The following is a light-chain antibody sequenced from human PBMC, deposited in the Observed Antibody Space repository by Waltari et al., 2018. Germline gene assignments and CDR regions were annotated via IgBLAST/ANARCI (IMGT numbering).Light chain of an antibody. CDR2: WAS. CDR1: QSVLFSSNNKNY. Sequence: DIVMTQSTASLAVSLGERATRTRKLSQSVLFSSNNKNYLSWYQQKPGQPPKLLIYWASTRESGVPDRFSGSGSGTEFTLTISSLQAEDVAVYYCQQYYDVPYTFGQGTKLEI. J-gene: IGKJ2*01. CDR3: QQYYDVPYT. V-gene: IGKV4-1*01.